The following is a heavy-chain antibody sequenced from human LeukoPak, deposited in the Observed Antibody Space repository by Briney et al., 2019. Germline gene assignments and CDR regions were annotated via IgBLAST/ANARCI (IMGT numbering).Heavy chain of an antibody. J-gene: IGHJ6*02. CDR2: INPIGDRA. CDR1: ENTFTNYY. D-gene: IGHD2/OR15-2a*01. Sequence: GASVKISCKASENTFTNYYMHWVRQAPGQGLEWLGRINPIGDRAAYAQNVQGRVTMTRDTSTTTLYMELRSLRSEDTAVYYCASLQNVPSYYYYYVMDVWGQGTTVTVSS. CDR3: ASLQNVPSYYYYYVMDV. V-gene: IGHV1-46*01.